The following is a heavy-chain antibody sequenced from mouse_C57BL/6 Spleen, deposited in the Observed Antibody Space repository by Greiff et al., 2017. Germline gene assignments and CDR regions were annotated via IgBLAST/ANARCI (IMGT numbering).Heavy chain of an antibody. V-gene: IGHV5-12*01. Sequence: DVMLVESGGGLVQPGGSLKLSCAASGFTFRDYYMYWVRQTPEKRLEWVAYISNGGGSTYYPDTVKGRFTISRDNAKNTLYLQMSRLKSEDTAMYYCARRGYDYDGAIAMDYWGQGTSVTVSS. J-gene: IGHJ4*01. D-gene: IGHD2-4*01. CDR2: ISNGGGST. CDR3: ARRGYDYDGAIAMDY. CDR1: GFTFRDYY.